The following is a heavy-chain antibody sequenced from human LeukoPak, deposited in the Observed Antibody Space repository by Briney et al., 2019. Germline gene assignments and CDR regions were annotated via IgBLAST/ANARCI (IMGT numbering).Heavy chain of an antibody. D-gene: IGHD2-2*02. CDR1: GFTFSSYS. CDR3: ARSPIGYLHYTHFDY. CDR2: ISSSSSYI. J-gene: IGHJ4*02. Sequence: PGGSLRLSCAASGFTFSSYSMNWVRQAPGKGLEWVSSISSSSSYIYYADSVKGRFTISRDNAKNSLYLQMNSLRAEDTAVYYCARSPIGYLHYTHFDYWGQGTLVTVSS. V-gene: IGHV3-21*01.